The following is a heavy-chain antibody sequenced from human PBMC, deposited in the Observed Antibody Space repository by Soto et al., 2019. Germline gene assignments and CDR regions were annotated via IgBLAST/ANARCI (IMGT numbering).Heavy chain of an antibody. V-gene: IGHV3-23*01. CDR1: VFTFGTTD. Sequence: GGALRVSCASSVFTFGTTDMSWVRQAPGEGLEWVSTIDGSGGITYYADSVKGRFTISRDNSRNTVYLQMNSLRGDDTALYYCVTNSGWFNTWGQGALVTVSS. D-gene: IGHD3-10*01. CDR3: VTNSGWFNT. J-gene: IGHJ5*02. CDR2: IDGSGGIT.